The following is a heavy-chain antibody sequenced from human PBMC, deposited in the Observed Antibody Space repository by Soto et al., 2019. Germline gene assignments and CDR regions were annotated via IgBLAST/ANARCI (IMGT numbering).Heavy chain of an antibody. J-gene: IGHJ4*02. CDR2: INPITGGT. D-gene: IGHD3-22*01. CDR3: ARNYYDSSDRDYLDY. CDR1: GYTFTAYY. V-gene: IGHV1-2*02. Sequence: ASVKVSCKASGYTFTAYYIHWVRQAPGQGLEWMGWINPITGGTNYAPNFQGRVTMTRDTSISTAYMELSSLRSDDTALYYCARNYYDSSDRDYLDYWGQGTLVTVSS.